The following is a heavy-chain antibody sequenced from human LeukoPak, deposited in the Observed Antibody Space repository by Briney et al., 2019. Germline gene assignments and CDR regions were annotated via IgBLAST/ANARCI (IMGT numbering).Heavy chain of an antibody. CDR2: VKQDGSEK. J-gene: IGHJ4*02. D-gene: IGHD4-17*01. Sequence: GGSLRLSCAASGFTFSDYWMSWVRQAPGKGLEWVADVKQDGSEKFYVDSVKGRFTISRDNAKNSLYLQMNSLRVEDTAVYYCARPTTVGSLFDYWGQGTLVTVSS. CDR3: ARPTTVGSLFDY. CDR1: GFTFSDYW. V-gene: IGHV3-7*01.